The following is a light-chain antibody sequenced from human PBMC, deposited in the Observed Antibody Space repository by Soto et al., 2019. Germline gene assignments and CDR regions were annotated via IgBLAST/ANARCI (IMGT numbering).Light chain of an antibody. V-gene: IGKV3-11*01. CDR1: QSVSSY. CDR2: DAP. CDR3: QQRSNWPLT. J-gene: IGKJ4*01. Sequence: EIVLTQSPATLSLSPGERATLSCRASQSVSSYLAWYQQKPGQAPRLLIYDAPNRATGIPARFSGSGSGTDFALTISSLEPEDFAVDYWQQRSNWPLTFGGGTKVEIK.